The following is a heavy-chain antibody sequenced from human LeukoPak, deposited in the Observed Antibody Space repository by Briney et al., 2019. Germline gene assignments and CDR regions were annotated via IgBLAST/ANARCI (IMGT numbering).Heavy chain of an antibody. CDR1: GDSFSSHY. Sequence: SETLSLTCAVSGDSFSSHYWTWIRQPPGRGLEWIGYISYIGTTNYNPSLKSRVTISIDTSKNQFSLKLSSVTTADTAVYYCARDLVTATKGFDIWGLGTMVSVSS. CDR3: ARDLVTATKGFDI. V-gene: IGHV4-59*11. D-gene: IGHD4-17*01. CDR2: ISYIGTT. J-gene: IGHJ3*02.